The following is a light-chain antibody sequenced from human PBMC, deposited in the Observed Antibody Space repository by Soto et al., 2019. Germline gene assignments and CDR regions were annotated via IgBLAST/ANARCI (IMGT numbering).Light chain of an antibody. V-gene: IGLV2-11*01. Sequence: QSALAXPRSVSGSPGQSVTISCTGTSSDVGGYNYVSWYQQHPGKAPKLVIYDVSKRPSGVPDRFSGSKSGNTASLTVSGLQAEDEADYSCCSYAGTYTQWVFGGGTKVTVL. CDR3: CSYAGTYTQWV. CDR1: SSDVGGYNY. J-gene: IGLJ3*02. CDR2: DVS.